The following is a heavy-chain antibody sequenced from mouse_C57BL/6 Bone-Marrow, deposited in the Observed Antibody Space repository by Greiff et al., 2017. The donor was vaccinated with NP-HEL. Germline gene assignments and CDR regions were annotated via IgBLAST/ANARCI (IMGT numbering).Heavy chain of an antibody. CDR2: ISSGGSYT. CDR3: ARQGSTVVPHYYAMDY. Sequence: EVKLVESGGDLVKPGGSLKLSCAASGFTFSSYGMSWVRQTPDKRLEWVATISSGGSYTYYPDSVKGRFTISRDNAKNTLYLQMSSLKSEDTAMYYCARQGSTVVPHYYAMDYWGQGTSVTVSS. V-gene: IGHV5-6*01. J-gene: IGHJ4*01. D-gene: IGHD1-1*01. CDR1: GFTFSSYG.